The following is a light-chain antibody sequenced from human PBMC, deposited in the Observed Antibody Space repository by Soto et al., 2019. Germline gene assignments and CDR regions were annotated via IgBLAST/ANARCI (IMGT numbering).Light chain of an antibody. J-gene: IGKJ1*01. CDR1: QSVSSSY. V-gene: IGKV3-20*01. Sequence: EIVLTQSPGTLSLSPGERATLSCRASQSVSSSYLAWYQQKPGQAPRLLIYGASIRATGIPDRFSGSGSGTDFPLTISRLGAEDFAVYYCQQYGNSPGTFGQGPKVEIK. CDR3: QQYGNSPGT. CDR2: GAS.